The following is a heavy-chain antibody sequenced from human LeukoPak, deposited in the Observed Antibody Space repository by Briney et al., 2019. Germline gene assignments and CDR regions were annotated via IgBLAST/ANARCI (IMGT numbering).Heavy chain of an antibody. CDR1: GYTFTGYY. D-gene: IGHD3-22*01. J-gene: IGHJ4*02. V-gene: IGHV1-2*04. CDR3: ARGEEGSYDSSGLLGGF. Sequence: ASVKVSCKASGYTFTGYYMHWVRQAPGQGLEWMGWINSNSGGTNYAQKFQGWVTMTRDTSISTAYMELSRLRSDDTAVYYCARGEEGSYDSSGLLGGFWGQGTLVTVSS. CDR2: INSNSGGT.